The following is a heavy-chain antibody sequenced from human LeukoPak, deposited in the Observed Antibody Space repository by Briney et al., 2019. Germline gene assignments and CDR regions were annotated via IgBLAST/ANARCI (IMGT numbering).Heavy chain of an antibody. Sequence: PGGTLRLSCAASGFTFSDYYMSWIRQAPGKGLEWVSYISSSGSYIYYADSVKGRFTISRDNAKNTLYLQMNSLRAEDTAVYYCAKVVTMVRGHNWFDPWGQGTLVTVSS. V-gene: IGHV3-11*04. J-gene: IGHJ5*02. CDR2: ISSSGSYI. CDR1: GFTFSDYY. D-gene: IGHD3-10*01. CDR3: AKVVTMVRGHNWFDP.